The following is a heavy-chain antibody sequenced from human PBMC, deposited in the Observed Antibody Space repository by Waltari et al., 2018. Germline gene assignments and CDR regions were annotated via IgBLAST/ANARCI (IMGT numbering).Heavy chain of an antibody. V-gene: IGHV4-34*01. Sequence: QVQLQQWGAGLLKPSETLSLTCAVYGGSFSGYYWSWIRQPPGKGLEWIGEINHSGSTNYNPSLKSRVTISVDTSKNQFSLKLSSVTGADTAVYYCARVSAMMGAFDIWGQGTMVTVSS. D-gene: IGHD2-2*01. CDR2: INHSGST. CDR1: GGSFSGYY. CDR3: ARVSAMMGAFDI. J-gene: IGHJ3*02.